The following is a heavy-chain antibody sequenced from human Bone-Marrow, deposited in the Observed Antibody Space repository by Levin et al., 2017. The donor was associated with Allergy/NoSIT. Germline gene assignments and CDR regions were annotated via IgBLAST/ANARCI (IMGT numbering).Heavy chain of an antibody. J-gene: IGHJ3*02. CDR3: ARDLFRSSSPRGAFDI. CDR1: GYTFTSYY. CDR2: INPSGGST. Sequence: ASVKVSCKASGYTFTSYYMHWVRQAPGQGLEWMGIINPSGGSTSYAQKFQGRVTMTRDTSTSTVYMELSSLRSEDTAVYYCARDLFRSSSPRGAFDIWGQGTMVTVSS. D-gene: IGHD6-6*01. V-gene: IGHV1-46*01.